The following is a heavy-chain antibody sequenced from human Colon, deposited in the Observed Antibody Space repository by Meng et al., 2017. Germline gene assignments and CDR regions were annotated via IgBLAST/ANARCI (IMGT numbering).Heavy chain of an antibody. CDR1: GGSFRDNH. D-gene: IGHD6-19*01. J-gene: IGHJ4*02. Sequence: QVPLQPWGAGLFKPSETLSLTCAVYGGSFRDNHWSWVRQPPGKGLEWIGEINHDGNTKYNPSLKSRVTISRDTSRNQFSLKMSSVTAADTAVYYCARGGDKQWLVDDYWGQGTLVTVSS. CDR3: ARGGDKQWLVDDY. V-gene: IGHV4-34*01. CDR2: INHDGNT.